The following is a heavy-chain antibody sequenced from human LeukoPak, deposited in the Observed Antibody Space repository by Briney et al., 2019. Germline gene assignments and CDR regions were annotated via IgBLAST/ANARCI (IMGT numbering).Heavy chain of an antibody. V-gene: IGHV3-73*01. CDR1: GFTFSGSA. CDR2: IRSKANSYAT. D-gene: IGHD1-26*01. Sequence: GGYLRLSWAASGFTFSGSAMPWVRQASGKGLEWVGRIRSKANSYATAYAASVKGRFTISRDDSKNTAYLQMNSLKTEDTAVYYCTRLSQGSLRDWGQGTLVTVSS. CDR3: TRLSQGSLRD. J-gene: IGHJ4*02.